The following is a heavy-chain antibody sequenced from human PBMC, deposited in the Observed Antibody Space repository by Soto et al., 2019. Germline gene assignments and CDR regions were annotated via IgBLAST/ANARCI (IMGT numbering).Heavy chain of an antibody. D-gene: IGHD3-9*01. V-gene: IGHV4-31*03. CDR2: IYDTGDT. J-gene: IGHJ6*02. Sequence: QVQLQESGPGQVGPSQTLSLTCTVSGVSMRSGGYYWSWIRQVPGEGLAWIGYIYDTGDTYYNPSLRSRVTISLDMSENQFSLKMNSVTAADTAVYFCARSPDTLAAFPTYYGWDVWGQGTTVTVSS. CDR3: ARSPDTLAAFPTYYGWDV. CDR1: GVSMRSGGYY.